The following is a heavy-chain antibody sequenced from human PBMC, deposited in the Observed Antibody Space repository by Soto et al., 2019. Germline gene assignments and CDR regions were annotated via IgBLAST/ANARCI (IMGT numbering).Heavy chain of an antibody. Sequence: QVQLVQSGAEVKKPGDSVRVSCKASGYTFTSYGIGWERQAPGQGLEWMGRISANNGNTKYAQKLQGRVTMTTDSTTSPAYIELRNLRSDDAAGYYCARDDYFNHWGQETLVTVSS. J-gene: IGHJ4*02. CDR3: ARDDYFNH. V-gene: IGHV1-18*01. CDR2: ISANNGNT. CDR1: GYTFTSYG.